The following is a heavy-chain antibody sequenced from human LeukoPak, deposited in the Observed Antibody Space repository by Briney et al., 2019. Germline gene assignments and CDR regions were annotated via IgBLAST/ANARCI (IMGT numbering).Heavy chain of an antibody. CDR1: GGSISSSSYY. CDR3: ASNYYDSSGYPSAAPFDI. CDR2: IYYSGST. Sequence: SETLSLTCTVSGGSISSSSYYWGWIRQPPGKGLEWIGYIYYSGSTNYNPSLKSRVTISVDTSKNQFSLKLSSVTAADTAVYYCASNYYDSSGYPSAAPFDIWGQGTMVTVSS. J-gene: IGHJ3*02. V-gene: IGHV4-61*05. D-gene: IGHD3-22*01.